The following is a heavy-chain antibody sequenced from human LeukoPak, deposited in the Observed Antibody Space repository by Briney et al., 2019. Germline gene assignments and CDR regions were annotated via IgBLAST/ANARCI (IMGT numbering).Heavy chain of an antibody. J-gene: IGHJ5*02. CDR1: GGSISSGGYY. V-gene: IGHV4-30-2*01. CDR3: ARGGSYNSSSWYSWFDP. CDR2: IYHSGST. D-gene: IGHD6-13*01. Sequence: ASETLSLTCTVSGGSISSGGYYWSWIRQPPGKGLEWIGYIYHSGSTYYNPSLKSRVTISVDRSKNQFSLKLSSVTAADTAVYYCARGGSYNSSSWYSWFDPWGQGTLVTVSS.